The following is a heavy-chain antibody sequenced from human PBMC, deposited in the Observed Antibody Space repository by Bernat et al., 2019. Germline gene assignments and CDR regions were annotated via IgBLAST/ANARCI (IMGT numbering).Heavy chain of an antibody. V-gene: IGHV3-30-3*01. CDR3: ARDFPVGDFWSGYFRGGGYYYYYGMDV. J-gene: IGHJ6*02. Sequence: QVQLVESGGGVVQPGRSLRLSCAASGFTFSSYAMHWVRQAPGKGLEWVAVISYDGSNKYYADSVKGRFTISRDNSKNTLYLQMNSLRAEDTAVYYCARDFPVGDFWSGYFRGGGYYYYYGMDVWGQGTTVTVSS. D-gene: IGHD3-3*01. CDR1: GFTFSSYA. CDR2: ISYDGSNK.